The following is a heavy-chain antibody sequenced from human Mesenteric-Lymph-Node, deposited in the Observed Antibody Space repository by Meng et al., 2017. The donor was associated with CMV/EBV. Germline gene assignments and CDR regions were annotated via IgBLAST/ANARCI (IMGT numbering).Heavy chain of an antibody. CDR3: ARADYGSGSYPKY. Sequence: KASGYTFTGYYMHWVRQAPGQGLEWMGRINPNSGGTNYAQKFQGRVTMTRDTSISTAYMELSRLRSDDTAVYYCARADYGSGSYPKYWGQGTLVTVSS. V-gene: IGHV1-2*06. CDR2: INPNSGGT. D-gene: IGHD3-10*01. CDR1: GYTFTGYY. J-gene: IGHJ4*02.